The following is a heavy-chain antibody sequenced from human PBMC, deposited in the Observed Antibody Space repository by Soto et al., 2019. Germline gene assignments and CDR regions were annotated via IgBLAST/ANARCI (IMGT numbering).Heavy chain of an antibody. J-gene: IGHJ4*02. CDR2: LIPILGAA. D-gene: IGHD1-1*01. V-gene: IGHV1-69*13. CDR3: ARARGFASGYNYDYFDY. Sequence: RASVKVSCKASGDTFSSYAFSWVRQAPGQGLEWMGGLIPILGAANYAQKFQGRVTITADESTSTVYMELSSLRSEDTAVYYCARARGFASGYNYDYFDYWGQGTLVTVSS. CDR1: GDTFSSYA.